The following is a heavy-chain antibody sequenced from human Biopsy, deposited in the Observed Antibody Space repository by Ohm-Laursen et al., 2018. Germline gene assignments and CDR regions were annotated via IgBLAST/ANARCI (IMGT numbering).Heavy chain of an antibody. Sequence: SLRLSCAASGFTFKNYNMNWVRQAPGKGLEWASSITDSGSHMYYADSVKGRLTISRDNAKNSLYLQMDRLRAEDTAVYYCAREGGLVADEYFDYWGQGILVTVSS. D-gene: IGHD6-19*01. CDR3: AREGGLVADEYFDY. CDR2: ITDSGSHM. V-gene: IGHV3-21*01. J-gene: IGHJ4*02. CDR1: GFTFKNYN.